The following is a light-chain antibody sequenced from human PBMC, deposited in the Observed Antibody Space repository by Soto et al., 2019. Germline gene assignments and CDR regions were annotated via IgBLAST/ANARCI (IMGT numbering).Light chain of an antibody. CDR2: GAS. CDR3: QQYGSSPGIT. J-gene: IGKJ5*01. V-gene: IGKV3D-15*01. Sequence: VMTQSPATLSVSPGERATLSCRASHSVSTSLAWYQQKPGQAPRLLISGASTRATGIPARFSGSGSETDFTLTISSLEPEDFAVYYCQQYGSSPGITFGQGTRLEIK. CDR1: HSVSTS.